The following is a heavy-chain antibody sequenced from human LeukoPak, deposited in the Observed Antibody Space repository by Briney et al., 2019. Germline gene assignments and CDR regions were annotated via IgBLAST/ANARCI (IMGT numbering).Heavy chain of an antibody. D-gene: IGHD3-10*01. CDR3: ARDGPYRHYYGSGSYNHFDY. J-gene: IGHJ4*02. V-gene: IGHV4-38-2*02. CDR2: IYHSGST. Sequence: SETLSLTCAVSGYSISSGYYWGWIRPPPGKGLEWIGSIYHSGSTYYNPSLKSRVTISVDTSKNQFSLKLSSVTAADTAVYYCARDGPYRHYYGSGSYNHFDYWGQGTLVTVSS. CDR1: GYSISSGYY.